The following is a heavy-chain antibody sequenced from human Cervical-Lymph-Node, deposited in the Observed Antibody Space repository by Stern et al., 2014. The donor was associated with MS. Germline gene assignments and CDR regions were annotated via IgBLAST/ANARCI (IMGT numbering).Heavy chain of an antibody. CDR2: MNPNNGNK. CDR1: GYTFTNYN. CDR3: ARVRFYGSGIYYALGDGMDV. J-gene: IGHJ6*02. D-gene: IGHD3-10*01. V-gene: IGHV1-8*01. Sequence: QLVQSGAEVKKPGASVKVSCKASGYTFTNYNIDWVRQAPGQGLEWMGWMNPNNGNKGYAQRFQGRVTMTRDTSTSTAYMELSSLKAEDTAVYYCARVRFYGSGIYYALGDGMDVWGQGTTVTVSS.